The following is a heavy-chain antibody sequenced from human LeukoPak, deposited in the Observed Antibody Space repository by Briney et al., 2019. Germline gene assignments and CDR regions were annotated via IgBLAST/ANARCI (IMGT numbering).Heavy chain of an antibody. J-gene: IGHJ4*02. D-gene: IGHD2-2*01. CDR3: ARDRALPATGYYFDY. CDR1: GFTVSSSY. CDR2: IYSGGST. Sequence: GGSLRLSCAASGFTVSSSYMSWVRQAPGKGLEWVSSIYSGGSTYYAASVKGRFTISRDNSRNMLFLQMNSLRAEDTALYYCARDRALPATGYYFDYWGQGTLVTVSS. V-gene: IGHV3-53*01.